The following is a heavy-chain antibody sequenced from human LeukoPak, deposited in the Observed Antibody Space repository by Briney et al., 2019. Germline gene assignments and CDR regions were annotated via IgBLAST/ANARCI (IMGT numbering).Heavy chain of an antibody. CDR3: ARDNSATSDCSSSSCYHFDY. V-gene: IGHV1-18*01. CDR1: GYIFNIYG. Sequence: ASVKVSCKAFGYIFNIYGITWVRQAPGQGLEWLGWISGYNGNTNYAQKVQGRVTMTTDTSTRTAFMVLRSLRSDDTAVYYCARDNSATSDCSSSSCYHFDYWGQGTLVTVSS. J-gene: IGHJ4*02. D-gene: IGHD2-15*01. CDR2: ISGYNGNT.